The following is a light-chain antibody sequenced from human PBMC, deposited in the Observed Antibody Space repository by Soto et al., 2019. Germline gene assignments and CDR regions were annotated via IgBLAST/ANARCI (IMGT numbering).Light chain of an antibody. J-gene: IGKJ5*01. CDR2: DAS. CDR1: RSISSY. CDR3: QQRSNWPIT. V-gene: IGKV3-11*01. Sequence: EVVLTQSPATLSLSPGDSATLSCRASRSISSYLAWYQQKPGQAPSLLIYDASNRPTYIPARFSGSGSGTDFTLTISSLEPEDFAVYYCQQRSNWPITFGQGTRLEIK.